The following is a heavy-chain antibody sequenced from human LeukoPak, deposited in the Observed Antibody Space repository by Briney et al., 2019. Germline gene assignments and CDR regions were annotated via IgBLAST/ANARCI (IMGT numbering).Heavy chain of an antibody. J-gene: IGHJ4*02. V-gene: IGHV3-66*01. Sequence: PGGALRLSCAASGFTFSSYAIHWVRQAPGKGREWVSVIFSGGSTDYADSVKGRFTISGDNSQNTLYLQMNSLRAEDTAVYYCARGLVDGGGSWYFDYWGQGTVVTVSS. CDR1: GFTFSSYA. D-gene: IGHD2-15*01. CDR2: IFSGGST. CDR3: ARGLVDGGGSWYFDY.